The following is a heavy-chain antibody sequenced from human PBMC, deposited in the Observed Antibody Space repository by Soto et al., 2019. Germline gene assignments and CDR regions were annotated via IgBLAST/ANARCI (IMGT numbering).Heavy chain of an antibody. J-gene: IGHJ6*04. V-gene: IGHV3-23*01. CDR2: ISGSGGST. Sequence: PGWSLRLSCAASGFTFSSYAMSLVRQAPGKGLEWVSAISGSGGSTYYADSVKGRFTISRDNSKNTLYLQMNSLRAEDTAVYYCAKGATMVRGVKYYYYGMEVWGKGTKVTVSS. CDR1: GFTFSSYA. D-gene: IGHD3-10*01. CDR3: AKGATMVRGVKYYYYGMEV.